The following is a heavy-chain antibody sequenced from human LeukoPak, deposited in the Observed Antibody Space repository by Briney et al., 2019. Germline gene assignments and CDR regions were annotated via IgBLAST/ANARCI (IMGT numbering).Heavy chain of an antibody. J-gene: IGHJ4*02. Sequence: KTSETLSLTCTVSGYSISSGHYWAWIRQSPEKGLECIATVFHSGSTYYNPSLKSRVTTSVDTSKNEFSLNLSSVTAADTAVYYCARAGTNLGDYDYWGQGTLVTVSS. CDR1: GYSISSGHY. CDR3: ARAGTNLGDYDY. D-gene: IGHD4-17*01. CDR2: VFHSGST. V-gene: IGHV4-38-2*02.